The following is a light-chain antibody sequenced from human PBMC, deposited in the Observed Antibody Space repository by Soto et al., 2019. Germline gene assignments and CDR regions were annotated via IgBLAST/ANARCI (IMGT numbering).Light chain of an antibody. CDR2: GAP. Sequence: EIVLTQSPGTLSLSPGERATLSCRASQSLNARYLAWYQVKPGQAPRLLFYGAPSRATGIPDRVIGSGSGTDFTLTITGLEPEDFAVYYCQQFHISRTFGQGTKVDIK. V-gene: IGKV3-20*01. J-gene: IGKJ1*01. CDR1: QSLNARY. CDR3: QQFHISRT.